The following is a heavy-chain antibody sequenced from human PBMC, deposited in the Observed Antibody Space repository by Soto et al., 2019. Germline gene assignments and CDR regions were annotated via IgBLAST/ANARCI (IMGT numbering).Heavy chain of an antibody. CDR3: ARVGLGYCSSTSCFSGSEYYYYGMDV. V-gene: IGHV1-18*04. CDR2: ISAYNGNT. D-gene: IGHD2-2*01. CDR1: GYTFTSYG. Sequence: ASVKVSCKASGYTFTSYGISWVRQAPGQGLERMGWISAYNGNTNYAQKLQGRVTMTTDTSTSTAYMELRSLRSDDTAVYYCARVGLGYCSSTSCFSGSEYYYYGMDVWGQGTTVTVSS. J-gene: IGHJ6*02.